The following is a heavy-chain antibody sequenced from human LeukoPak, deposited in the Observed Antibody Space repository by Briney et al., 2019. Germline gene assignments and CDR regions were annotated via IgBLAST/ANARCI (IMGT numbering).Heavy chain of an antibody. J-gene: IGHJ5*02. CDR2: IYSGGST. V-gene: IGHV3-53*05. CDR3: ARNWFDP. CDR1: GFTVSSDY. Sequence: GGSLRLSCAASGFTVSSDYMSWVRPAPGQGLEWVSVIYSGGSTYYADSVKGRFTISRDKSKNTVYLQMNSRRFEDTAMYYCARNWFDPWGQGTLVTVSS.